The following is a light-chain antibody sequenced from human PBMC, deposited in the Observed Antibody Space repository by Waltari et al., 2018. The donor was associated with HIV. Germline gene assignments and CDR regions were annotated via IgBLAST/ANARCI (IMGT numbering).Light chain of an antibody. CDR3: SSYAGSKNRVV. CDR1: SSDVGAYEY. V-gene: IGLV2-8*01. J-gene: IGLJ2*01. CDR2: DVY. Sequence: QSALTQSPSASGSPGQAVTISCTGTSSDVGAYEYVSWYRQNPGKAPKLMIYDVYNRPSGVPDLFSGSKSGNTASLTVSGLQAEDEATYYCSSYAGSKNRVVFGGGTFLTVL.